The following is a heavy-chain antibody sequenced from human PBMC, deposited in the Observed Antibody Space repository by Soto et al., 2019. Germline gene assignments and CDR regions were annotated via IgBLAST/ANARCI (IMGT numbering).Heavy chain of an antibody. D-gene: IGHD1-1*01. CDR1: GGSISSYY. CDR3: ARSQLEFPFDY. Sequence: PSETLSLTCTVSGGSISSYYWSWIRQPPGKGLEWIGYIYYSGSTNYNPSLKSRVTIPVDTSKNQFSLKLSSVTAADTAVYYCARSQLEFPFDYWGQGTLVTVSS. J-gene: IGHJ4*02. V-gene: IGHV4-59*01. CDR2: IYYSGST.